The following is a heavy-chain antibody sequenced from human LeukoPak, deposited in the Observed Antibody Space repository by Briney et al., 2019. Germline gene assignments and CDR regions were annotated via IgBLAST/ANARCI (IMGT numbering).Heavy chain of an antibody. J-gene: IGHJ4*02. CDR2: INSDGSST. CDR1: GFTFSSYW. V-gene: IGHV3-74*01. D-gene: IGHD6-19*01. Sequence: PGGSLRLSCAASGFTFSSYWMHWVRQAPGKGLVWVSRINSDGSSTSYADSVKGRFTISRDNAKNSLYLQMNSLRAEDTAVYYCARVETVAGMVYWGQGTLVTVSS. CDR3: ARVETVAGMVY.